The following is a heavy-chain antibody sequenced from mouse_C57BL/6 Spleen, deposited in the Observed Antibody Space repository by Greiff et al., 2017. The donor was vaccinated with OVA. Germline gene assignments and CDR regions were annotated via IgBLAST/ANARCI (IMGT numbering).Heavy chain of an antibody. CDR2: IYPRSGNT. CDR1: GYTFTSYG. V-gene: IGHV1-81*01. J-gene: IGHJ3*01. Sequence: VKLQQSGAELARPGASVKLSCKASGYTFTSYGISWVKQRTGQGLEWIGEIYPRSGNTYYNEKFKGKATLTADKSSSTAYMELRSLTSEDSAVYFCARETAQAKAYWGQGTLVTVSA. D-gene: IGHD3-2*02. CDR3: ARETAQAKAY.